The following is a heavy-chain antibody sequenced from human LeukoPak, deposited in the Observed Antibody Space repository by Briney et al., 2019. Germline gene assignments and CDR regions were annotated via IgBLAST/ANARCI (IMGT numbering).Heavy chain of an antibody. V-gene: IGHV4-31*03. J-gene: IGHJ4*02. CDR1: GGSISSGGYY. Sequence: PSQTLSLTCTVSGGSISSGGYYWIWLRQHPGTGLDGLGYIYYSGSTYYNPSLESRVTISVDTSKNQSSVKLSSVPAADRAVYYWARADSSGYFDWGQGTLVTVSS. CDR2: IYYSGST. CDR3: ARADSSGYFD. D-gene: IGHD3-22*01.